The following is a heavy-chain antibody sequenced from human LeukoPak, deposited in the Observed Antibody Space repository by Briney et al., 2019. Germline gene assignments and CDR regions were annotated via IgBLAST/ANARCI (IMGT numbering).Heavy chain of an antibody. V-gene: IGHV4-59*01. CDR1: GGSISSYY. CDR2: IYYSGST. J-gene: IGHJ5*02. CDR3: ARGNLWFGELLFWFDP. Sequence: SETLSLTCTVSGGSISSYYWSWIRQPPGKGLEWVGYIYYSGSTNYNPSLKSRVTISVDTSKNQFSLKLSPVTAADTAVYYCARGNLWFGELLFWFDPWGQGTLVTVSS. D-gene: IGHD3-10*01.